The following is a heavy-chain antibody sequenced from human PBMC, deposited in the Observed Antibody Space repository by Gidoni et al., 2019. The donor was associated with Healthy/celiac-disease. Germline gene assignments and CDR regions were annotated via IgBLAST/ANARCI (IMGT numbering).Heavy chain of an antibody. D-gene: IGHD2-15*01. V-gene: IGHV1-18*04. CDR1: GYTFTSSG. J-gene: IGHJ3*02. Sequence: QVQLVQSGAEVKKPGASVKVSCKASGYTFTSSGISWVRQAPGQGLEWMGWISAYNGNTNYAQKLQGRVTMTTDTSTSTAYMELRSLRSDDTAVYYCASRGRCSGGSCRANDAFDIWGQGTMVTVSS. CDR2: ISAYNGNT. CDR3: ASRGRCSGGSCRANDAFDI.